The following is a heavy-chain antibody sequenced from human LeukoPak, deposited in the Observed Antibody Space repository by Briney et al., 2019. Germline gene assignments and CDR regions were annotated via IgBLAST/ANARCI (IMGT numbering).Heavy chain of an antibody. V-gene: IGHV4-34*01. D-gene: IGHD6-13*01. CDR3: ARGTGYSSSWFGY. CDR1: VGSFSGYY. Sequence: PSETLSLTCAVYVGSFSGYYWSWIRQPPGKGLEWIGEINHSGSTNYNPSLKSRVTISVDTSKNQFSLKLSSVTAADTAVYYCARGTGYSSSWFGYWGQGTLVTVSS. CDR2: INHSGST. J-gene: IGHJ5*01.